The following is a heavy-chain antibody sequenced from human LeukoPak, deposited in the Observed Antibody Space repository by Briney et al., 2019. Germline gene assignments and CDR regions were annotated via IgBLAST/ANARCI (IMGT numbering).Heavy chain of an antibody. Sequence: SETLSLTCTVSGGSISSSSYYWGWIRQPPGKGLEWIGSIFYTGSTYYNPSLKSRVTISVDTSKNQFSLKLSSVTAADTAVYYCARHTLFTYDSSGYFDHWGQGTLVTVSS. CDR3: ARHTLFTYDSSGYFDH. CDR1: GGSISSSSYY. J-gene: IGHJ4*02. D-gene: IGHD3-22*01. V-gene: IGHV4-39*01. CDR2: IFYTGST.